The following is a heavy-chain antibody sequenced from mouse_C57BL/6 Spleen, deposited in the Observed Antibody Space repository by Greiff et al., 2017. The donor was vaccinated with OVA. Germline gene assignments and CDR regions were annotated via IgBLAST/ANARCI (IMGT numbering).Heavy chain of an antibody. V-gene: IGHV14-4*01. J-gene: IGHJ3*01. CDR3: TNYGSFAY. CDR1: GFNIKDDY. Sequence: DVQLQESGAELVRPGASVKLSCTASGFNIKDDYMHWVKQRPEQGLEWIGWIDPENGDTEYASKFQGKATITADTSSNTAYLQLSSLTSEDTAVYYCTNYGSFAYWGQGTLVTVSA. CDR2: IDPENGDT. D-gene: IGHD1-1*01.